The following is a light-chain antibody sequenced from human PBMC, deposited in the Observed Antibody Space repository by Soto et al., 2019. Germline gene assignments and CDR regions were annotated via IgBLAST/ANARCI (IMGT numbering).Light chain of an antibody. CDR1: SSDVGGYNY. CDR2: DVS. CDR3: SSYAGNYVYV. J-gene: IGLJ1*01. V-gene: IGLV2-11*01. Sequence: QSALTQPRSVSGSPGQSVTIPCAGTSSDVGGYNYVSWYQRHAGKGPKLIIYDVSERPSGVPDRFSASKSGDTASLTISGLQAEDEADYYCSSYAGNYVYVFGSGTKVTVL.